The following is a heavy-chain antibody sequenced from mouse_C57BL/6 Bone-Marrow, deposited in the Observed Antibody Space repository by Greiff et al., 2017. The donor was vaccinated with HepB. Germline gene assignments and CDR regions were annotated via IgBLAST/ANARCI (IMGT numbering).Heavy chain of an antibody. CDR1: GFNIKDDY. J-gene: IGHJ3*01. D-gene: IGHD1-1*01. CDR3: TLYYYGSFAY. Sequence: VQLQQSGAELVRPGASVKLSCTASGFNIKDDYMHWVKQRPEQGLEWIGWIDPENGDTEYASKFQGKATITADTSSNTAYLQLSSLTSEDTAVYYCTLYYYGSFAYWGQGTLVTVSA. CDR2: IDPENGDT. V-gene: IGHV14-4*01.